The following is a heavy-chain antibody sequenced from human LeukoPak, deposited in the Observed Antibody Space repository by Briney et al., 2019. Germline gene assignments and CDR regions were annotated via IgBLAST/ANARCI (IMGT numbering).Heavy chain of an antibody. J-gene: IGHJ5*02. Sequence: GASVKASCKASGYTFTSYGISWVRQAPGQGLEWMGWISAYNGNTNYAQKLQGRVTMTTDTSTSTAYMELRSLRSGDTAVYYCARGIVGASASWFDPWGQGTLVTVSS. CDR1: GYTFTSYG. D-gene: IGHD1-26*01. V-gene: IGHV1-18*01. CDR2: ISAYNGNT. CDR3: ARGIVGASASWFDP.